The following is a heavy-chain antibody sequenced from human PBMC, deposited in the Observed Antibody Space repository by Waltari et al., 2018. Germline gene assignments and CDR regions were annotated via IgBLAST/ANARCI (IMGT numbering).Heavy chain of an antibody. Sequence: QVQLQQWGAGLLKPSETLSLTCAVYGGSFSGYYWSWIRQPPGKGLEWIGEINHSGSTNYNPSLKSRVTISVDTSKNQFSLKLSSVTAADTAVYYCARGIWAATSEDWGQGTLVTVSS. V-gene: IGHV4-34*01. J-gene: IGHJ4*02. CDR3: ARGIWAATSED. CDR2: INHSGST. CDR1: GGSFSGYY. D-gene: IGHD2-15*01.